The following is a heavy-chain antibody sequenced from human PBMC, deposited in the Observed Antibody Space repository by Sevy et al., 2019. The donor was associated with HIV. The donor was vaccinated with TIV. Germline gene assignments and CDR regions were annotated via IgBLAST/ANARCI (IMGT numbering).Heavy chain of an antibody. CDR2: ISYSGST. CDR3: ARATNLNAFDF. Sequence: SETLSLTCTVSGGSMSSGGYYWSWIRQHPGKGLEWIGYISYSGSTNYEPSLKSRVTISVDTSKNQFSLKLSSVTAADTAVYYCARATNLNAFDFWGQGSMVTVSS. V-gene: IGHV4-31*03. CDR1: GGSMSSGGYY. D-gene: IGHD1-26*01. J-gene: IGHJ3*01.